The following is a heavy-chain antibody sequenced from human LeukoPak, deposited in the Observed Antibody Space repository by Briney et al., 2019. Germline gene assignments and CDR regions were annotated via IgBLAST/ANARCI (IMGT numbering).Heavy chain of an antibody. CDR1: GFTFSSFG. D-gene: IGHD3-9*01. Sequence: PGGSLRPSCVASGFTFSSFGMHWVRQAPGKGLERVAFISYDGSKKYYADSVKGRFTFSRDNSQNTVSLQMNSLRAEDTAVYYCAKGFLYDILTGLDYWGQGTLVTVSS. V-gene: IGHV3-30*18. CDR2: ISYDGSKK. J-gene: IGHJ4*02. CDR3: AKGFLYDILTGLDY.